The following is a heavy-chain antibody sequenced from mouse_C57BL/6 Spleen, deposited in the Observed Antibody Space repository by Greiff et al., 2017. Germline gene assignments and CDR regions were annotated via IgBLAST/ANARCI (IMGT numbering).Heavy chain of an antibody. CDR1: GYTFISYW. D-gene: IGHD1-1*01. J-gene: IGHJ4*01. CDR3: ARHYGYYAMDY. V-gene: IGHV1-53*01. CDR2: IYPSNGGT. Sequence: VQLQQPGTELVKPGASVKLSCKASGYTFISYWLHWVKQRPGRGLEWIGNIYPSNGGTNYNETFKSKATLTVDKSSSTAYMQRSSLTSEDSAVYCCARHYGYYAMDYWGQGTSVTVAS.